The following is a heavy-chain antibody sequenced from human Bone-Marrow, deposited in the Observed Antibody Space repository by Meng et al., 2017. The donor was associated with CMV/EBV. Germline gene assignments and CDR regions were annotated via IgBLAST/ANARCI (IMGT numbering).Heavy chain of an antibody. V-gene: IGHV3-7*01. CDR2: VKQDGSEK. J-gene: IGHJ6*02. Sequence: GGSLRLSCAASGFTFSSYWMSWVRQAPGKGLEWVANVKQDGSEKYYVDSVKGRFTISRDNAKNSLYLQMNSLRAEDTAVYYCARDYAGYCSSTSCYDIYGMDVWGQGTTVTVSS. CDR1: GFTFSSYW. D-gene: IGHD2-2*01. CDR3: ARDYAGYCSSTSCYDIYGMDV.